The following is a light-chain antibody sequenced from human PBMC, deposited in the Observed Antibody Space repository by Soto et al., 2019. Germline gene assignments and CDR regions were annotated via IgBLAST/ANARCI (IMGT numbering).Light chain of an antibody. CDR3: QQYGTSPGFS. CDR2: GAF. J-gene: IGKJ2*01. V-gene: IGKV3-20*01. Sequence: EIVLTQSPGTLSLSPGERATLSCRASQSVSSSYLAWYQQKPGQAPRLRIYGAFSRATGIPDRFSGSGSGTDFTLTISRLEPEDFAVYYCQQYGTSPGFSFGQGTKLEI. CDR1: QSVSSSY.